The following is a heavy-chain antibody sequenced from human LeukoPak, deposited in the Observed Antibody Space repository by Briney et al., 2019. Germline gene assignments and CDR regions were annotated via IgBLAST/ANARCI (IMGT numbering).Heavy chain of an antibody. V-gene: IGHV1-69*06. CDR2: IIPIFGTA. CDR1: GGTFSSYA. D-gene: IGHD4-17*01. J-gene: IGHJ4*02. CDR3: ARDQSGYGDYEGHFDY. Sequence: GASVKVSCKASGGTFSSYAISWVRQAPGQGLEWMGGIIPIFGTANYAQKFQGRVTITADKSTSTAYMELSGLRSEDTAVYYCARDQSGYGDYEGHFDYWGQGTLVTVSS.